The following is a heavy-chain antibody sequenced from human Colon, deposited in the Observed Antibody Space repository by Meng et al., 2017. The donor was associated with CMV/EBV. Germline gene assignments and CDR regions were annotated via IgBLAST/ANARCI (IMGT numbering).Heavy chain of an antibody. D-gene: IGHD6-19*01. CDR1: GDSITTYY. CDR3: ARIRLGSGSGWYWLNP. V-gene: IGHV4-59*01. CDR2: VDYRGSS. J-gene: IGHJ5*02. Sequence: SETLSLTCTVSGDSITTYYWSWIRQPPGRGLEWIGYVDYRGSSNSNPSLKSRVTVSVDTSKNQCILKLTSVPAAATAGSSCARIRLGSGSGWYWLNPWGQGTLVTVSS.